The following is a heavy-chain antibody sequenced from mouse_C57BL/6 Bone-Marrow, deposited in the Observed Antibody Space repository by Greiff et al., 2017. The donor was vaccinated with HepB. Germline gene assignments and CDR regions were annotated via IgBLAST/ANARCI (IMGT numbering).Heavy chain of an antibody. Sequence: EVKLVESGGGLVQPKGSLKLSCAASGFTFNTYAMHWVRQAPGKGLEWVARIRCKSSNYATYYADSVKDRFTISRDDSQSMLYLQMNNLKTEDTAMYYCVRDGYDYDLFAYWGQGTLVTVSA. CDR2: IRCKSSNYAT. V-gene: IGHV10-3*01. J-gene: IGHJ3*01. CDR1: GFTFNTYA. D-gene: IGHD2-4*01. CDR3: VRDGYDYDLFAY.